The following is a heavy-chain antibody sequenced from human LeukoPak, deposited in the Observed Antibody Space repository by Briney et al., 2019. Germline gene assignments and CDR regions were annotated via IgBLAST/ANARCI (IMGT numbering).Heavy chain of an antibody. CDR2: ISSSSSYI. CDR1: GFTFSSYS. D-gene: IGHD3-22*01. V-gene: IGHV3-21*01. CDR3: ARSGYYYAFDI. J-gene: IGHJ3*02. Sequence: GGSLRLSCAASGFTFSSYSMNCVRQAPGKGLEWVSSISSSSSYIYYADSVKGRFTTSRDNAKNSLYLQMNSLRAEDTAVYYCARSGYYYAFDIWGQGTMVTVSS.